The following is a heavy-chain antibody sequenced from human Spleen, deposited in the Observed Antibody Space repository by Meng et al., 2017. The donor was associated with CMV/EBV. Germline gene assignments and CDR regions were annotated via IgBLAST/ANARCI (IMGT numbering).Heavy chain of an antibody. CDR3: ARDAYSSSSHDY. V-gene: IGHV4-38-2*02. CDR2: IYHSGST. Sequence: SETLSLTCTVSSYSISSGYYWGWIRQPPGKGLEWIGSIYHSGSTYYNPSLKSRVTISVDTSKNQFSLKLSSVTAADTAVYYCARDAYSSSSHDYWGQGTLVTVSS. D-gene: IGHD6-6*01. CDR1: SYSISSGYY. J-gene: IGHJ4*02.